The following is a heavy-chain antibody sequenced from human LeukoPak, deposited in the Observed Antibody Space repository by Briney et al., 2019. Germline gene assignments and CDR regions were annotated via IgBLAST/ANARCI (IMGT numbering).Heavy chain of an antibody. D-gene: IGHD3-3*01. Sequence: GGSLRLSCAASGFAFSSYSMNWVRQAPGKGLEWVSFISGSSSYIYYGDSVKGRFTISRDNAKNSLYLQMNSLRAEDTAVYYCAAGSGYYLRYFDYWGQGTLVTVSS. V-gene: IGHV3-21*01. CDR1: GFAFSSYS. J-gene: IGHJ4*02. CDR2: ISGSSSYI. CDR3: AAGSGYYLRYFDY.